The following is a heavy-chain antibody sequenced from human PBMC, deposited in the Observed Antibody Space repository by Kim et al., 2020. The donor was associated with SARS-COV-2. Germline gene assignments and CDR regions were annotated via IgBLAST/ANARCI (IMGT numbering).Heavy chain of an antibody. D-gene: IGHD2-15*01. J-gene: IGHJ4*01. CDR1: GFTFSNYC. CDR2: INSGVGGT. V-gene: IGHV3-74*01. CDR3: YCGRAAVRDTDFNYLD. Sequence: GGSLRLSCAASGFTFSNYCMHWVRQAPGKGLVWVARINSGVGGTTYADSVNVRGSVSRESAGRKPSLHLNMISPKDKAVDECYCGRAAVRDTDFNYLD.